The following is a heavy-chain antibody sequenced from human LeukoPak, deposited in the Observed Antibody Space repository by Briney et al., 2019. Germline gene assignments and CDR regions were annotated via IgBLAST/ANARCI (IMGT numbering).Heavy chain of an antibody. CDR1: GGSISSYY. J-gene: IGHJ4*02. CDR2: IYTSGST. Sequence: SETLSLTCTASGGSISSYYWSWIRQPAGKGLEGIWRIYTSGSTNYNPSLKSRVTMSVDTSQNPFSLKLSCVTAAETAVYYCARDLMDPGYFDYWGQGTLVTVSS. V-gene: IGHV4-4*07. D-gene: IGHD2-8*01. CDR3: ARDLMDPGYFDY.